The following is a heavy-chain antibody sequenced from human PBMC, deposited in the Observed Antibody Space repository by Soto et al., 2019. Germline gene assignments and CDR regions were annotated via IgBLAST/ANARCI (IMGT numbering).Heavy chain of an antibody. Sequence: PSETLSLTCAVSGGSISSGGYSWSWIRQPPGKGLEWIGYIYHSGSTYYNPSLKSRVTISVDRSKNQFSLKLSSVTAADTAVYYCAAGGGLPRYYSGQGTLVTVSS. CDR1: GGSISSGGYS. D-gene: IGHD5-12*01. CDR3: AAGGGLPRYY. CDR2: IYHSGST. J-gene: IGHJ4*02. V-gene: IGHV4-30-2*01.